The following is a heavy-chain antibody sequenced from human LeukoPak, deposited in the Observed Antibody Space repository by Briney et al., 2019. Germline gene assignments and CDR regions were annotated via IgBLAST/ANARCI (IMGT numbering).Heavy chain of an antibody. D-gene: IGHD3-22*01. J-gene: IGHJ4*02. CDR2: NSGCGGST. V-gene: IGHV3-23*01. Sequence: PGGPLRLLCAASGFPFRRYAMSGVRQAPGRGGEGVAANSGCGGSTYYAGCVKGRFPISRDNSKNTLYLQMNSLRAEDTAVYYCAKGPDPYYYDSSGYYWGPFDYWGQGTLVTVSS. CDR3: AKGPDPYYYDSSGYYWGPFDY. CDR1: GFPFRRYA.